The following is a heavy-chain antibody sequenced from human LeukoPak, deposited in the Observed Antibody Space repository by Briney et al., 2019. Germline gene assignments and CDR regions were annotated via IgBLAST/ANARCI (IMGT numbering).Heavy chain of an antibody. CDR3: ARLSVVPAAILTYYYYMDV. Sequence: SETLSLTCTVSGGSISSSRYYWGWIRQPPGKGLEWIGSIYYSGSTYDNPSLKSRVTISLDTSKNQFSLKLSSVTAADTAVYYCARLSVVPAAILTYYYYMDVWGKGTTVTVSS. CDR2: IYYSGST. V-gene: IGHV4-39*07. CDR1: GGSISSSRYY. D-gene: IGHD2-2*02. J-gene: IGHJ6*03.